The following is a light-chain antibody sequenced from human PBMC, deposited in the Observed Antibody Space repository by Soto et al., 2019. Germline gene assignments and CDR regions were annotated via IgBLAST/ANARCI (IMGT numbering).Light chain of an antibody. Sequence: EIVLTQSPATLSLSPGERATLSCRASQSVTSYLAWYQQKPGQAPRLLIYDVSNRASGIPARFSGSGSETDFTLTISSREPEDFAVYYCQQRSDWPRTFGQGTRLEIK. J-gene: IGKJ5*01. CDR3: QQRSDWPRT. CDR1: QSVTSY. CDR2: DVS. V-gene: IGKV3-11*01.